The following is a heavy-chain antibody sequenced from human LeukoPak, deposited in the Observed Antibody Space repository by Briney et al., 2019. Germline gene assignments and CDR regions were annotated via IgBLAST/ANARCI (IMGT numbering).Heavy chain of an antibody. V-gene: IGHV5-51*01. CDR3: ARLSGSYYTAFDI. CDR2: IYPGDSDT. CDR1: GHSFTSYW. Sequence: GESLKISCKGSGHSFTSYWIGWVRQMPGKGLEWMGIIYPGDSDTRYRPSFQGQVTISVDKSISTAYLQWGSLKASDTAMYYCARLSGSYYTAFDIWGQGTMVTVSS. D-gene: IGHD1-26*01. J-gene: IGHJ3*02.